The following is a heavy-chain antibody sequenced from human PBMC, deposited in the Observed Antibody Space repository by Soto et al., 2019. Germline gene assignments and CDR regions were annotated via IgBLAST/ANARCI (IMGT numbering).Heavy chain of an antibody. V-gene: IGHV2-26*01. J-gene: IGHJ3*02. CDR2: IFSNDEK. CDR1: GFSLSNARMG. D-gene: IGHD4-17*01. Sequence: QVTLKESGPVLVKPTETLTLTCTVSGFSLSNARMGVSWIRQPPGKALEWLAHIFSNDEKSYSTSLKSRLTPXKXTXXSQVVLTMTNMDPVDTATYYCAPSNYGDYIGAFDIWGQGTMVTVSS. CDR3: APSNYGDYIGAFDI.